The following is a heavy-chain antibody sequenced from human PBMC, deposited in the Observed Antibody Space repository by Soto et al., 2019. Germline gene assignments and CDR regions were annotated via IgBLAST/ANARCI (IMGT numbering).Heavy chain of an antibody. V-gene: IGHV4-4*02. CDR1: GGSISSSNW. D-gene: IGHD5-18*01. J-gene: IGHJ6*02. Sequence: LSLTCAVSGGSISSSNWWSWVRQPPGKGLEWIGEIYHSGSTNYNPSLKSRVTISVDKSKNQFSLKLSSVTAADTAVYYCAGGYSYGYDYYYYGMDVWGQGTTVTVSS. CDR3: AGGYSYGYDYYYYGMDV. CDR2: IYHSGST.